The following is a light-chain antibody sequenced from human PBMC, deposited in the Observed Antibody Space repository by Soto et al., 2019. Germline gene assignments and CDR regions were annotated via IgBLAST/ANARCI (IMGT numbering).Light chain of an antibody. CDR2: EVS. Sequence: QSALTQPASVSGSPGQSITISCTGTSSDVGGYNYVSWYQQHPGKAPKLMIYEVSNRPSGVSNRFSGSKSGNTASRTISGLQAEDEADYYCTSYTITNTLGFGGGTKLTV. V-gene: IGLV2-14*01. CDR1: SSDVGGYNY. J-gene: IGLJ2*01. CDR3: TSYTITNTLG.